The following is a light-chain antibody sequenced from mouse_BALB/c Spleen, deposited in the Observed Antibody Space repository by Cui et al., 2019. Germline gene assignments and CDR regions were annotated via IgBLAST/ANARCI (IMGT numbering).Light chain of an antibody. CDR3: LQYDEFPLT. V-gene: IGKV14-111*01. Sequence: IKIHKCTSSMYASLGERVTITCKASQDINSYLSWFQQKPGKSPKTLIYRANRLVDGVPSRFSGSGSGQDYSLTISSLEYEDMGIYYCLQYDEFPLTFGAGTKLELK. CDR1: QDINSY. J-gene: IGKJ5*01. CDR2: RAN.